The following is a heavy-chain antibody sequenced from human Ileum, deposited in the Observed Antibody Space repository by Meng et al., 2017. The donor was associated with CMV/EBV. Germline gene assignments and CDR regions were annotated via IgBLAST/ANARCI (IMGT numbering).Heavy chain of an antibody. CDR3: VRTKYSSSYGGMDV. CDR1: GFTFTNYW. J-gene: IGHJ6*02. D-gene: IGHD6-6*01. Sequence: GESLKISCAASGFTFTNYWMHWVRQAPGKGLVWVSRINGDGITTTYADSVKGRFTISRDNAKNTLFLQMNSLRAEDTAVYFCVRTKYSSSYGGMDVWGQGTTVTGSS. V-gene: IGHV3-74*01. CDR2: INGDGITT.